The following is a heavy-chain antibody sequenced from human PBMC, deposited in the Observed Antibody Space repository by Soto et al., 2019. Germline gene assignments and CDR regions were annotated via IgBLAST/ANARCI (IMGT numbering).Heavy chain of an antibody. CDR3: AGEGLVLAPSIVNPAPHYYAMDA. Sequence: QVQLVQSGAEVKKPGSSVKVSCKASGDTFSTYTITWVRQAPGQGLEWMGGIIPRSGTSNYAQKFQGRVTRPADKSTRKAYTKPTDMRPGARAVYYCAGEGLVLAPSIVNPAPHYYAMDAWGQGTRATVPS. V-gene: IGHV1-69*14. D-gene: IGHD3-3*02. CDR1: GDTFSTYT. CDR2: IIPRSGTS. J-gene: IGHJ6*02.